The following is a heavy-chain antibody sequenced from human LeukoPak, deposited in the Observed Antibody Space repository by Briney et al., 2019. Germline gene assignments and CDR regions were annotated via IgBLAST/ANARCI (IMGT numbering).Heavy chain of an antibody. J-gene: IGHJ4*02. V-gene: IGHV4-59*08. Sequence: SETLSLTCTVSGGSISSYYWAWIRQPPGKGLEWIGYIYYTGATSYNPSLKSRVTISVDTSKNQFSLKVTSVTTADTAVYYCAKYGGSGWVIDNWGQGTLVTVSS. CDR2: IYYTGAT. D-gene: IGHD6-19*01. CDR1: GGSISSYY. CDR3: AKYGGSGWVIDN.